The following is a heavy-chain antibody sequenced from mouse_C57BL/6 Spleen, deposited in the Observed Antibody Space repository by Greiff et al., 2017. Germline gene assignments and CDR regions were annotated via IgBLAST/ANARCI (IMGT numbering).Heavy chain of an antibody. J-gene: IGHJ3*01. CDR3: TTRYYYGSSPAWFAY. Sequence: EVQLQQSGAELVRPGASVKLSCTASGFNIKDYYMHWVKQRPEQGLEWIGRIDPEDGDTEYAPKLQGKATMTADTSSNTAYLQLSSLTSEDTAVYYCTTRYYYGSSPAWFAYWGKGTLVTVSA. D-gene: IGHD1-1*01. CDR2: IDPEDGDT. CDR1: GFNIKDYY. V-gene: IGHV14-1*01.